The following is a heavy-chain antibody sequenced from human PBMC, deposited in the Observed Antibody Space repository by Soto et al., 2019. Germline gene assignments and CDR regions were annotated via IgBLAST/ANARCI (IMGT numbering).Heavy chain of an antibody. CDR2: IYYSGTT. D-gene: IGHD3-3*01. V-gene: IGHV4-31*03. Sequence: QVQLQESGPGLVKPSETLSLTCTVSGGSISSVGYYWSWIRQHPGEGLEWIGYIYYSGTTYHNPSLKSRATLSVNTSKNQFSLRLSSVTAADTDVYYCAREESGKRGGYVFDIWGPGTMVTVSS. J-gene: IGHJ3*02. CDR3: AREESGKRGGYVFDI. CDR1: GGSISSVGYY.